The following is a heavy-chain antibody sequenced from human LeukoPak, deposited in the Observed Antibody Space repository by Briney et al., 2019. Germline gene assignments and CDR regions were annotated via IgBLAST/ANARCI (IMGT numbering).Heavy chain of an antibody. CDR3: AKSGYSSSPWAFDI. V-gene: IGHV3-9*03. CDR1: GFTFDDYA. D-gene: IGHD6-6*01. J-gene: IGHJ3*02. Sequence: QSGGSLRLSCAASGFTFDDYAMHWVRQAPGKGLEWVSGISWNSGSIGYADSVKGRFTISRDNAKNSLYLQMNSLRAEDMALYYCAKSGYSSSPWAFDIWGQGTMVTVSS. CDR2: ISWNSGSI.